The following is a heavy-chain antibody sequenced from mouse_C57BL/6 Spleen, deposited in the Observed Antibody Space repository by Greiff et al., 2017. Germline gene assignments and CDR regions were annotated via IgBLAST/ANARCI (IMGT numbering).Heavy chain of an antibody. Sequence: VQLQQPGAELVRPGSSVKLSCKASGYTFTSYWMHWVKQRPIQGLEWIGNIDTSDSETHYNQKFKDKATLTVDKSSSTAYMQLSSLTSEDSAVYYCARTDYYGSSLNWYFDVWGTGTTVTVSS. CDR3: ARTDYYGSSLNWYFDV. J-gene: IGHJ1*03. CDR2: IDTSDSET. D-gene: IGHD1-1*01. V-gene: IGHV1-52*01. CDR1: GYTFTSYW.